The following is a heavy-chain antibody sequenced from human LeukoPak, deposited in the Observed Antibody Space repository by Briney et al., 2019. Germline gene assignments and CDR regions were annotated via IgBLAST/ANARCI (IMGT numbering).Heavy chain of an antibody. V-gene: IGHV4-30-2*01. CDR2: IYHSGST. J-gene: IGHJ4*02. CDR3: ARDSEVSAAIGDY. CDR1: GGSISSGGYY. Sequence: PSETLSLTCTVSGGSISSGGYYWSWIRQPPGKGLEWIGYIYHSGSTYYNPSLKSRVTISVDRSKNQFSLKLSSVTAADTAVYYCARDSEVSAAIGDYWGQGTLVTVSS. D-gene: IGHD2-2*02.